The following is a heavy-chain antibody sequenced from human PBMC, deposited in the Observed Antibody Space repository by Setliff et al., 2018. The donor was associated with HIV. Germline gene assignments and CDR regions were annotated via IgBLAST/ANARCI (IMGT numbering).Heavy chain of an antibody. J-gene: IGHJ4*02. Sequence: LRLSCAASGFTFSSYSMNWVRQAPGKGLEWVSYISSSSSYTHYADSVKGRFTISRDNVKNSLYLQMNSLRAEDTAVYYCARAGPRDYWGQGALVTVSS. CDR1: GFTFSSYS. CDR3: ARAGPRDY. CDR2: ISSSSSYT. V-gene: IGHV3-21*01.